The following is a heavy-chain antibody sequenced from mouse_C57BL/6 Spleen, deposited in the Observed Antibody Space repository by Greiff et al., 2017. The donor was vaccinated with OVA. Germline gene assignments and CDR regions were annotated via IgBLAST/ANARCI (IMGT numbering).Heavy chain of an antibody. CDR1: GFTFSSYA. J-gene: IGHJ2*01. V-gene: IGHV5-9-1*02. D-gene: IGHD3-1*01. Sequence: EVQLVESGEGLVKPGGSLKLSCAASGFTFSSYAMSWVRQTPEKRLEWVAYISSGGDYIYYADTVKGRFTISRDNARNTLYLQMSSLKSEDTAMYYCTREGLTRVYFDYWGQGTTLTVSS. CDR2: ISSGGDYI. CDR3: TREGLTRVYFDY.